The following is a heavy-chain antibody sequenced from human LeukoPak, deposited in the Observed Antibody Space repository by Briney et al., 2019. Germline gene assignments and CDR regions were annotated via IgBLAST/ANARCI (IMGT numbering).Heavy chain of an antibody. Sequence: PGGSLRLSCAGSGFSVSNNYMSWVRQAPGKGLEWVSGISGGGTAHYADSVMGRFTVSRDNSKNTLHLQMNSLRAEDTVVYYCARDDGRSGCAHWGQGTLVTVSS. V-gene: IGHV3-53*01. CDR1: GFSVSNNY. J-gene: IGHJ4*02. CDR2: ISGGGTA. CDR3: ARDDGRSGCAH. D-gene: IGHD3-3*01.